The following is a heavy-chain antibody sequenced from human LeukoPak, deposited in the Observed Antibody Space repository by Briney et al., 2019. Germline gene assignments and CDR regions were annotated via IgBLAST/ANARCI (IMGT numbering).Heavy chain of an antibody. J-gene: IGHJ4*02. CDR1: GCSISSGSYY. D-gene: IGHD3-22*01. Sequence: PSETLSLTCTVSGCSISSGSYYWSCIRQPAGKGLEWIGRIYTSGSTNYNPSTRGRVTISVDTSKNQYSLKLSSVTAADTAVYYCAREHLYYYDSSGYWVYWGQGTLVTVSS. V-gene: IGHV4-61*02. CDR2: IYTSGST. CDR3: AREHLYYYDSSGYWVY.